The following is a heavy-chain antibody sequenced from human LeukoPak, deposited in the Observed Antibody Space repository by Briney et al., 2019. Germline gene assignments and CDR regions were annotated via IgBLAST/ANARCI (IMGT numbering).Heavy chain of an antibody. D-gene: IGHD5-24*01. J-gene: IGHJ4*02. CDR3: ARARQGRGRDGYDY. V-gene: IGHV4-39*01. CDR2: IYYSGST. CDR1: GGSISSSSYY. Sequence: SETLSLTCTVSGGSISSSSYYWGWIRQPPGKGLEWIGSIYYSGSTYYNPSLKSRVTISVDTSKNQFSLKLSSVTAADTAVYYCARARQGRGRDGYDYWGQGTLVTVST.